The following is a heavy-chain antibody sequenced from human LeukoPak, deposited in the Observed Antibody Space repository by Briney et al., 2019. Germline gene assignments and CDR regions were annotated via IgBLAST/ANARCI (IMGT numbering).Heavy chain of an antibody. CDR1: GYSISSGYY. Sequence: SETLSLTCTVSGYSISSGYYWGWIRQPPGKGLEWIGYIYHSGSTYYNPSLKSRVTISVDRSKNQFSLKLSSVTAADTAVYYCARVVVVVEAFDIWGQGTMVTVSS. D-gene: IGHD2-15*01. CDR3: ARVVVVVEAFDI. J-gene: IGHJ3*02. V-gene: IGHV4-38-2*02. CDR2: IYHSGST.